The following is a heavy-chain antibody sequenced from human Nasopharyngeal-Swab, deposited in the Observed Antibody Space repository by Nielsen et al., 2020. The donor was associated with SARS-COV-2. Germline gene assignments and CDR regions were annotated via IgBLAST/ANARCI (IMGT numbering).Heavy chain of an antibody. CDR2: MYYSETT. D-gene: IGHD3-22*01. Sequence: WIRQPPGKGLEWIGYMYYSETTNSIPSLKSRVTMSVDTSKNQFSLKLTSVTAADTAVYYCARRTYDSLDSYWYFDLWGRGTLVTVSS. J-gene: IGHJ2*01. CDR3: ARRTYDSLDSYWYFDL. V-gene: IGHV4-61*07.